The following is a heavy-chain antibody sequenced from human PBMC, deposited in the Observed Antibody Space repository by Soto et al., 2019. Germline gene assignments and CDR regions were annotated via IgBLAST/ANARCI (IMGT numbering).Heavy chain of an antibody. D-gene: IGHD3-10*01. J-gene: IGHJ4*02. CDR3: ARHEDLNYYGSGSYSPPLDY. CDR2: IYPGDSDT. CDR1: GYSFTSYW. Sequence: GESLKISCKGSGYSFTSYWIGWVRQMPGKGLEWMGIIYPGDSDTRYSPSFQGQVTISADKSISTAYLQWSSLKASDTAMYYCARHEDLNYYGSGSYSPPLDYWGQGTLVTVSS. V-gene: IGHV5-51*01.